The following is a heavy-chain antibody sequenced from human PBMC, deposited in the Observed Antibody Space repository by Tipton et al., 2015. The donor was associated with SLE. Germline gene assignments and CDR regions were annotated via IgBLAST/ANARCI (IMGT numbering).Heavy chain of an antibody. J-gene: IGHJ4*02. CDR1: GGSFSGYY. V-gene: IGHV4-34*01. Sequence: TLSLTCAVYGGSFSGYYWSWIRQPPGKGLEWIGEINHSGSTNYNPSLKSRVTISVDTSKNQFSLKLSSVTAADTAVYYCARSLRFFVDYWGQGTLVTVSS. CDR3: ARSLRFFVDY. D-gene: IGHD3-3*01. CDR2: INHSGST.